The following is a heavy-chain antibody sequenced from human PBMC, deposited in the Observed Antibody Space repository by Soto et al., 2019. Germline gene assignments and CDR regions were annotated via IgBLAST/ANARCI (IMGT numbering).Heavy chain of an antibody. V-gene: IGHV3-49*04. CDR2: IRSKAYGGTT. D-gene: IGHD5-12*01. CDR3: TRGYSGYVFDY. J-gene: IGHJ4*02. Sequence: GSLGLSCTASGFTFGDYAMSWVRQAPGKGLEWVGFIRSKAYGGTTEYAASVKGRFTISRDDSKSIAYLQMNSLKTEDTAVYYCTRGYSGYVFDYWGQGTLVTVSS. CDR1: GFTFGDYA.